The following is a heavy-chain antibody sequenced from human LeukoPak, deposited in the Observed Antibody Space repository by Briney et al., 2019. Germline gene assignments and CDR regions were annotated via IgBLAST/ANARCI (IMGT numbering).Heavy chain of an antibody. J-gene: IGHJ4*02. CDR3: ARSVAGSYFDY. CDR2: INAGNGNT. D-gene: IGHD6-19*01. CDR1: GYTFTSYA. V-gene: IGHV1-3*01. Sequence: ASVKVSCKASGYTFTSYAMHWVRQAPGQRLEWMGWINAGNGNTKYSQKFQGRVTITRDTSASTAYMELSSLRSEDAAVYYCARSVAGSYFDYWGQGTLVTVSS.